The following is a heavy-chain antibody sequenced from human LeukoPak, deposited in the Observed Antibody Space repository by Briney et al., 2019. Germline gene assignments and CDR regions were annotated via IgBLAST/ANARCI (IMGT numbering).Heavy chain of an antibody. CDR2: ISGSGGST. CDR1: GFTFSSYA. Sequence: GGSLRLSCAASGFTFSSYAMSWVRQAPGKGLEWVSAISGSGGSTYYADSVKGRFTISRDKSKNTLYLQMNSLRAEDTAVYYCAREGAYSSSWYRLYYFDYWGQGTLVTVSS. J-gene: IGHJ4*02. CDR3: AREGAYSSSWYRLYYFDY. V-gene: IGHV3-23*01. D-gene: IGHD6-13*01.